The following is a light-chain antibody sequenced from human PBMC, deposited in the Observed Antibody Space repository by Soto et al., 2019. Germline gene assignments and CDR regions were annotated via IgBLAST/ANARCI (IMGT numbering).Light chain of an antibody. Sequence: DIQLTQSPSFLSASVGDRVTVTCRASQGVNSYLAWYQQKPGKAPQLLIYTASTLQSGVPSRFSGSGSGTEFTLTITSLQTEDFAAYYCQQLYTYPLTFGGGTKVEIK. J-gene: IGKJ4*01. CDR1: QGVNSY. CDR3: QQLYTYPLT. CDR2: TAS. V-gene: IGKV1-9*01.